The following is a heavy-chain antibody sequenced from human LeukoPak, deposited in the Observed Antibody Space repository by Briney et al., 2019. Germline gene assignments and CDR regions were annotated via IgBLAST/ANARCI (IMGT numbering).Heavy chain of an antibody. CDR2: IIPIFGTA. V-gene: IGHV1-69*05. Sequence: GASVKVSCKASGGTFSSYAISWVRQAPGQGLEWMGGIIPIFGTANYAQKFQGRVTITTDDSTSTAYMELSSLRSEDTAVYYCARALVYDSSGYQPFDYWGQGTLVTVSS. CDR3: ARALVYDSSGYQPFDY. J-gene: IGHJ4*02. D-gene: IGHD3-22*01. CDR1: GGTFSSYA.